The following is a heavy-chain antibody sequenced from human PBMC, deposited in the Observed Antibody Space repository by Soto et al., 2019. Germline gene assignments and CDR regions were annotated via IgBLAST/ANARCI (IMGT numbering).Heavy chain of an antibody. D-gene: IGHD3-10*01. CDR1: GGSISSGGYY. V-gene: IGHV4-31*03. J-gene: IGHJ4*02. Sequence: SETLSLTCTVSGGSISSGGYYWSWIRQHPGKGLEWIGYIYYSGSTYYNPSLKSRVTISVDTSKNQFSLKLSSVTAADTAVYYCARGHSGSYYNAKATFDYWGQGTLLTVSS. CDR3: ARGHSGSYYNAKATFDY. CDR2: IYYSGST.